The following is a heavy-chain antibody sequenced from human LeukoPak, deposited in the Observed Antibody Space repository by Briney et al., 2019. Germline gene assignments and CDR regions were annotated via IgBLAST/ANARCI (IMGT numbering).Heavy chain of an antibody. J-gene: IGHJ4*02. Sequence: GGSLRLSCAASGFTFSSYGITWVRQAPGKGLEWVSTISATGGSTYYADSVKGRFTISRDNSKDTLYLQMNSLRAEDTAVYYCAKGGYSSGWRNYFDYWGQGTLVTASS. CDR2: ISATGGST. CDR1: GFTFSSYG. D-gene: IGHD6-19*01. CDR3: AKGGYSSGWRNYFDY. V-gene: IGHV3-23*01.